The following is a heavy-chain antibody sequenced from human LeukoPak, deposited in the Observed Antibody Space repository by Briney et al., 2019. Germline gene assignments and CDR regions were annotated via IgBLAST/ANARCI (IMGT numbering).Heavy chain of an antibody. CDR2: IIPVFGTA. V-gene: IGHV1-69*06. CDR1: GGTFSSYA. D-gene: IGHD2-15*01. Sequence: LVKVSCKASGGTFSSYAISWVRQAPGQGLEWMGGIIPVFGTANYAQKFQGRVTITADKSTSTAYMELSSLRSEDTAVFFHAEDGIRYCSGGSCYYFDYWGQGTLVTVSS. CDR3: AEDGIRYCSGGSCYYFDY. J-gene: IGHJ4*02.